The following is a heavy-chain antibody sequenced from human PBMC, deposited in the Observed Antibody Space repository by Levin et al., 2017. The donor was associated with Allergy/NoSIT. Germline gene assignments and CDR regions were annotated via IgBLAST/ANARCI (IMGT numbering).Heavy chain of an antibody. V-gene: IGHV5-51*01. J-gene: IGHJ3*02. D-gene: IGHD3-10*01. CDR2: IYPGDSDT. CDR3: ARPGDDAFDT. Sequence: PGGSLRLSCKVSGYRFTSYWIGWVRQMPGKGLEWMGSIYPGDSDTRYSPSFQGQVSISADKSISTAYLQWTTLKASDPAMYYCARPGDDAFDTWGQGTMVTVSS. CDR1: GYRFTSYW.